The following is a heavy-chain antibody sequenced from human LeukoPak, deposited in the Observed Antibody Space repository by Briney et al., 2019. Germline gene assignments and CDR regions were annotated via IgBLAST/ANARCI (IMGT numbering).Heavy chain of an antibody. CDR3: ARDWGEYYFDY. V-gene: IGHV3-21*01. CDR1: GFTFSRYS. D-gene: IGHD3-16*01. Sequence: GGSLRLSCAASGFTFSRYSLNWVRQAPGKGLEWVSSISSGGSYIHYVDSVKGRFTISRDNAKNSLYLQMNSLRAEDTAVYYCARDWGEYYFDYWGQGTLVTVSS. CDR2: ISSGGSYI. J-gene: IGHJ4*02.